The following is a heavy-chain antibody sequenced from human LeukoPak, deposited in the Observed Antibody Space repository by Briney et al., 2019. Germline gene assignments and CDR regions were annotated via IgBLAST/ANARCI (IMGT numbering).Heavy chain of an antibody. CDR3: ATYPPVCSSGLSAY. V-gene: IGHV5-10-1*01. CDR2: IDPSDSYT. D-gene: IGHD6-19*01. CDR1: GQILSIYW. Sequence: PGEPLKISCHRSGQILSIYWIYWVRQLPGRGLEWMGRIDPSDSYTSYSPSFQGRVTISSDKSISTAYLQWSSLEAADTAMYYWATYPPVCSSGLSAYWGQGTLVTVSS. J-gene: IGHJ4*02.